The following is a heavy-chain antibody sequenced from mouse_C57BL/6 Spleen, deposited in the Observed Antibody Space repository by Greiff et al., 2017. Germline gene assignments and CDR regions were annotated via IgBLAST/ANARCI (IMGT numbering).Heavy chain of an antibody. Sequence: VQLQQSGPELVKPGASVKISCKASGYTFTDYYMNWVKQSHGKSLEWIGDINPNNGGTSYNQKFKGKATLTVDKSSSTAYMELRSLTSEDSAVYYCARDPYFDDWGQGTTLTVSS. V-gene: IGHV1-26*01. J-gene: IGHJ2*01. CDR2: INPNNGGT. CDR3: ARDPYFDD. CDR1: GYTFTDYY.